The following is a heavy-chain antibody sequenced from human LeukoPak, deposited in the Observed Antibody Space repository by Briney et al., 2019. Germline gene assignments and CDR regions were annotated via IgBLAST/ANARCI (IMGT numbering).Heavy chain of an antibody. V-gene: IGHV1-2*02. J-gene: IGHJ3*02. CDR3: ARDYYGSGSYYPAEGFDI. Sequence: GASVKVSCKASGYTFTDCYMHWVRQAPGQGLEWMGWINPNTGDTNSAQKFQGRVTMTRDTSISTAYMEMSRLRSDDTAVYYCARDYYGSGSYYPAEGFDIWGQGTMVTVSS. CDR1: GYTFTDCY. CDR2: INPNTGDT. D-gene: IGHD3-10*01.